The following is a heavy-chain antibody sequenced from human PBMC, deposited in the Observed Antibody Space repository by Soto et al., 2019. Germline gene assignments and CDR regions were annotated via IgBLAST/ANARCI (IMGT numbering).Heavy chain of an antibody. D-gene: IGHD3-16*01. J-gene: IGHJ4*02. CDR1: GFTVSSSS. V-gene: IGHV3-53*02. CDR2: IYADGAT. Sequence: EVELVETGGGLIQPGGSLRLSCAASGFTVSSSSMSWVRQAPGKRLEWVSLIYADGATYYGDSVKGRFTISRDTSKNTLSLQMTSLRADDTAVYYCARDDSFLGAPFHYWGQGTLVTVSS. CDR3: ARDDSFLGAPFHY.